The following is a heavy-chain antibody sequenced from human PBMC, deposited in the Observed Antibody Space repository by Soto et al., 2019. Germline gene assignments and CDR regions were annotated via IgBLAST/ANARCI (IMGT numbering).Heavy chain of an antibody. CDR3: ARHDSPSVIYYYYGMDV. CDR1: GYSFTSYW. CDR2: IYPGDSDT. Sequence: PGESLKISCKGSGYSFTSYWIGWVLQMPWKGLEWMGIIYPGDSDTRYSPSFQGQVTISADKSISTAYLQWSSLKASDTATYYCARHDSPSVIYYYYGMDVWGQGTTVTVSS. V-gene: IGHV5-51*01. J-gene: IGHJ6*02. D-gene: IGHD2-15*01.